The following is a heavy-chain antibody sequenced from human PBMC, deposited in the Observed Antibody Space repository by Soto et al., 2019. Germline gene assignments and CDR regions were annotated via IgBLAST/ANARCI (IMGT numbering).Heavy chain of an antibody. CDR3: ARSGSHGGGYFDY. CDR1: GGSISSGGYS. J-gene: IGHJ4*02. CDR2: IYHSGST. Sequence: SETLSLTCAVSGGSISSGGYSWSWIRQPPGKGLEWIGYIYHSGSTYYNPSLKSRVTISVDKSKNQFSLKLSSVTAADTAVYYCARSGSHGGGYFDYWGQGTLVTVSS. D-gene: IGHD1-26*01. V-gene: IGHV4-30-2*01.